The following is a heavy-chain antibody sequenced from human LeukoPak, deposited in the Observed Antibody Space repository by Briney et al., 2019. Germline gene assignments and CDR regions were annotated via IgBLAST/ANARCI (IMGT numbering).Heavy chain of an antibody. CDR1: GFTFSDYY. J-gene: IGHJ5*02. CDR3: ASDGTGYDSSGFFVRWFDP. CDR2: ISSSSSYI. D-gene: IGHD3-22*01. V-gene: IGHV3-21*01. Sequence: TGGSLRLSCAASGFTFSDYYMSWVRQAPGKGLEWVSSISSSSSYIYYADSVKGRFTISRDNAKNSLYLQMNSLRAEDTAVYYCASDGTGYDSSGFFVRWFDPWGQGTLVTVSS.